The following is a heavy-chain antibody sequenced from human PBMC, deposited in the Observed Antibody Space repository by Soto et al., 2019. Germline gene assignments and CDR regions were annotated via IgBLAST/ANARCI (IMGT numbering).Heavy chain of an antibody. CDR2: IYPGNSDT. CDR1: GYSFNSYW. CDR3: ARLDRMGYYYSGMAV. Sequence: GESLKISCKGSGYSFNSYWIGWVRQMPGKGLERMGIIYPGNSDTRYSPSFQGQVTISADKSISTAYLQWSSLKASDTALYYCARLDRMGYYYSGMAVWGQGTSVTVSS. D-gene: IGHD1-26*01. J-gene: IGHJ6*02. V-gene: IGHV5-51*01.